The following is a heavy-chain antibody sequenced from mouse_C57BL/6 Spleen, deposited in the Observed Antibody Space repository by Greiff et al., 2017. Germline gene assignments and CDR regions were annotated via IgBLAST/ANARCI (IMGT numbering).Heavy chain of an antibody. CDR3: ARYYYGSTI. V-gene: IGHV1-82*01. J-gene: IGHJ2*01. CDR2: IYPGDGDT. CDR1: GYAFSSSW. Sequence: QVQLQQSGPELVKPGASVKISCTASGYAFSSSWMNWVKQGPGKGLEWIGRIYPGDGDTNYNGKFKGKATLTADKPSSTAYMQLSSLTSEDSAVYFCARYYYGSTIWGHVATLTVSS. D-gene: IGHD1-1*01.